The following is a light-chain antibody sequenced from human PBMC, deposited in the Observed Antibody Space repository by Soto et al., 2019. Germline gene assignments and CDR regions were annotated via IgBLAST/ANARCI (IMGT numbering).Light chain of an antibody. J-gene: IGLJ1*01. CDR1: GFDVGSDNY. V-gene: IGLV2-8*01. CDR3: SAYAGSPYLYG. CDR2: EVR. Sequence: QSALTQPHSACGSPGQSVTNSCTGTGFDVGSDNYVSWYQQHPGKAPQVLMAEVRKRPSGVPDRFSGSKSGNTASLTVSGLQAEDEADYYCSAYAGSPYLYGFGSGTKVTVL.